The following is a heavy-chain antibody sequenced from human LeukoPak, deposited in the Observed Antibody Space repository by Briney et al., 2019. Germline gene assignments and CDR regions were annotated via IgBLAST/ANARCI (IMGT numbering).Heavy chain of an antibody. CDR2: INQDGSVI. CDR1: GFTFSRYY. Sequence: QAGGSLRLSSAASGFTFSRYYMSWVRQAPGKGPEWVANINQDGSVIYYVDSVRGRFTISRDNSKNSVYLQMNSLRVEDTAVYYCASGDNDWSLGGQGTLVTVSS. D-gene: IGHD3-9*01. CDR3: ASGDNDWSL. V-gene: IGHV3-7*03. J-gene: IGHJ4*02.